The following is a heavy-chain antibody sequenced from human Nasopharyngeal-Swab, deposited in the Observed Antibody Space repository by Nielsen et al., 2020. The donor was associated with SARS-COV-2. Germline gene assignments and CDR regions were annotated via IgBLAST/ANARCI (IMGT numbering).Heavy chain of an antibody. D-gene: IGHD3-10*01. V-gene: IGHV3-74*01. CDR2: INTDGSST. J-gene: IGHJ6*04. Sequence: WIRQPPGKGLVWVSRINTDGSSTTYADSVKGRFTISRDNAKNTLYLQMNSLRAEDTAVYYCARASRFGGRMDVWGKGTTVTVSS. CDR3: ARASRFGGRMDV.